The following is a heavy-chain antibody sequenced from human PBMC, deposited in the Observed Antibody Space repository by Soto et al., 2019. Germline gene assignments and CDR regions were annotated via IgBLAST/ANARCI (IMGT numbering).Heavy chain of an antibody. CDR2: IYYSGST. Sequence: SETLSLTCTVSGGSISSGVYYWSWIRQHPGKGLEWIGYIYYSGSTYYNPSLKSRVTISVDTSKNQFSLKLSSVTAADTAVYYCARGARSYAAYYYYYYMDVWGKGTTVTVSS. CDR3: ARGARSYAAYYYYYYMDV. D-gene: IGHD1-26*01. J-gene: IGHJ6*03. CDR1: GGSISSGVYY. V-gene: IGHV4-31*02.